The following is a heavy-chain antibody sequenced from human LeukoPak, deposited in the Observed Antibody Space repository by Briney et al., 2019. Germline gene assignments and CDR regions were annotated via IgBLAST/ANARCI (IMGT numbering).Heavy chain of an antibody. CDR3: AREVYGDYPYLSLEYYFDY. J-gene: IGHJ4*02. V-gene: IGHV3-21*01. CDR1: GFTFSSYS. CDR2: ISSSSSYI. Sequence: GGSLRLSCAASGFTFSSYSMNWVRQAPGKGLEWVSSISSSSSYIYYADSVKGRFAISRDNAKNSLYLQMNSLRAEDTAVHYCAREVYGDYPYLSLEYYFDYWGQGTLVTVSS. D-gene: IGHD4-17*01.